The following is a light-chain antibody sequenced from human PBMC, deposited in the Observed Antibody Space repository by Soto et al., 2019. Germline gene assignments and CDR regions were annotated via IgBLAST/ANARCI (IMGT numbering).Light chain of an antibody. CDR3: QQVNSFPRT. V-gene: IGKV1-6*01. Sequence: AIQITPSPSSLSASVGDRGTSICRASQGIRNDLGWYQQKPGKAPKLLIYAASSLQSGVPSRFSGGGSGTDFTLTISSLQPEDFATYYCQQVNSFPRTFGQGTKVDIK. CDR1: QGIRND. J-gene: IGKJ1*01. CDR2: AAS.